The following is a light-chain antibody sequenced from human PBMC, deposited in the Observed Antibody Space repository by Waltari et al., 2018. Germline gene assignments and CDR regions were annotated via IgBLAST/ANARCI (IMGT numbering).Light chain of an antibody. V-gene: IGKV2-40*01. CDR2: GGS. CDR3: VQVIAFPVT. Sequence: DIVLTQTPLSLSITPGAPASISCRSSQSLLYSNGNTFFHWYLQKPGQSPQLLIYGGSNRASGVPDRFSGSGSGTDFTLKISKVEAEDFGIYYCVQVIAFPVTFGPGTKLDIK. J-gene: IGKJ3*01. CDR1: QSLLYSNGNTF.